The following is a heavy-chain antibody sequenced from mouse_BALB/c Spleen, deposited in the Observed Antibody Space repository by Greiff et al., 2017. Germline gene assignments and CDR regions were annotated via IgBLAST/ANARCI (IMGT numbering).Heavy chain of an antibody. CDR2: INPDSSTI. CDR1: GFAFSRYW. D-gene: IGHD1-2*01. Sequence: EVKLVESGGGLVQPGGSLKLSCAASGFAFSRYWMSWVRQAPGKGLEWIGEINPDSSTINYTPSLKDKFIISRDNAKNTLYLQMSKVRSEDTALYYCARKRGTAGAMDYWGQGTSVTVSS. J-gene: IGHJ4*01. CDR3: ARKRGTAGAMDY. V-gene: IGHV4-1*02.